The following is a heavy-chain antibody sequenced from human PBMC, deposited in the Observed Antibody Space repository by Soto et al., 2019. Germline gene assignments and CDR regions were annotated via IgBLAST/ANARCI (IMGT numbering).Heavy chain of an antibody. CDR2: IIPIFRTA. Sequence: QVQLVQSGAEVKKPGSSVKVSCKASGGTFSSYAISWVRQAPGQGLEWMGGIIPIFRTANYAQKCQGRVTITADESTSTAYMELSSVRSEDTAVYYCAREGFSGLAVAGTYYYYGMDVWGQGTTVTVSS. J-gene: IGHJ6*02. D-gene: IGHD6-19*01. CDR3: AREGFSGLAVAGTYYYYGMDV. CDR1: GGTFSSYA. V-gene: IGHV1-69*01.